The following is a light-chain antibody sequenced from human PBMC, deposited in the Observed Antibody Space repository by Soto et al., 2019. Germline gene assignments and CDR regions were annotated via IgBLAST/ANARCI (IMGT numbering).Light chain of an antibody. V-gene: IGKV3D-15*01. CDR3: QHYSYSPPSV. Sequence: EIVMTQSPATLSVSPGERATLSCRASQSISSNLAWYQQKPGQAPRLLIYSASTMATGIPARFSGSGSGTEFTLTISSLKSEDFAVYYCQHYSYSPPSVFGPGTKVEIK. J-gene: IGKJ3*01. CDR2: SAS. CDR1: QSISSN.